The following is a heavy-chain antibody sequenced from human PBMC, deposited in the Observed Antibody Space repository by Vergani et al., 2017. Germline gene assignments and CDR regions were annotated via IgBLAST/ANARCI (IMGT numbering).Heavy chain of an antibody. CDR3: ARGGSDHREIDY. V-gene: IGHV1-69*01. CDR2: IIPIFGTA. Sequence: QVQLVQSGAEVKKPGASVKVSCKASGYTFTSYYMHWVRQAPGQGLEWMGGIIPIFGTANYAQKFQGRVTITADESTSTAYMELSSLRSEDTAVYYCARGGSDHREIDYWGQGTLVTVSS. J-gene: IGHJ4*02. CDR1: GYTFTSYY. D-gene: IGHD6-25*01.